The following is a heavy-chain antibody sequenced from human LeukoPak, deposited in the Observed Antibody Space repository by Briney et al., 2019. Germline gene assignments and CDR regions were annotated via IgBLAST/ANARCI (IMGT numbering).Heavy chain of an antibody. D-gene: IGHD3-22*01. CDR1: GGTFSSYA. J-gene: IGHJ4*02. V-gene: IGHV1-69*06. Sequence: VASVKVSCKASGGTFSSYAISWVRQAPGQGLEWMGGIIPIFGTANYAQKFQGRVTITADKSTSTAYMELSSLRSEDTAVYYCARGTIGYYYDSSGYYYVLDYWGQGTLVTVSS. CDR2: IIPIFGTA. CDR3: ARGTIGYYYDSSGYYYVLDY.